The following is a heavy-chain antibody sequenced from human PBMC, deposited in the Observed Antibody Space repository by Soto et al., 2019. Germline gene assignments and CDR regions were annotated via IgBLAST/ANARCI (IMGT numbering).Heavy chain of an antibody. CDR2: INAGNGNT. CDR1: GYTFTSYA. V-gene: IGHV1-3*01. Sequence: ASVKVSCKASGYTFTSYAMHWVRQAPGQRLEWMGWINAGNGNTKYSQKFQGRVTITRDTSASTGYMELSSLRSEDTAVYYCARARSATTSYYYYYYGMDVWGQGTTVTVSS. CDR3: ARARSATTSYYYYYYGMDV. J-gene: IGHJ6*02. D-gene: IGHD5-12*01.